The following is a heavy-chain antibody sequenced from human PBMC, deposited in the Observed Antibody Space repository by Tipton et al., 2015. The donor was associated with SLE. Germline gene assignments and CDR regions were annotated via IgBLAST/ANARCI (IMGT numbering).Heavy chain of an antibody. D-gene: IGHD2-2*01. CDR1: GGSFSGYY. J-gene: IGHJ4*02. CDR3: ARSCSSTSCYTRRFDY. Sequence: TLSLTCAVYGGSFSGYYWSWIRQPPGKGLEWIGEINHSGSTNYNPSLKSRATISVDTSKNQFSLKLSSVTAADTAVYYCARSCSSTSCYTRRFDYWGQGTLVTVSS. CDR2: INHSGST. V-gene: IGHV4-34*01.